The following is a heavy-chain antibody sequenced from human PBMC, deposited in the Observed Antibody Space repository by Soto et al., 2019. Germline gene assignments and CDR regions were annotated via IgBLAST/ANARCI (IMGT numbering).Heavy chain of an antibody. J-gene: IGHJ6*02. CDR2: ISGSGGST. CDR1: GFTFISYA. D-gene: IGHD6-25*01. CDR3: AKRSPYSSGWPTYYYYGMDV. Sequence: PGGSLRLSYAASGFTFISYAMILVRQSPVKGLEWVSAISGSGGSTYYADSVKGRFTISRDNSKNTLYLQMNSLRAEDTAVYYCAKRSPYSSGWPTYYYYGMDVWGQGTTVTVSS. V-gene: IGHV3-23*01.